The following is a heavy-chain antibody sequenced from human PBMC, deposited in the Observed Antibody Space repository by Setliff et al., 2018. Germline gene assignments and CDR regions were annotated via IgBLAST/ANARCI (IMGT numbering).Heavy chain of an antibody. J-gene: IGHJ4*01. CDR1: GDTLSVYY. CDR3: ARQAGLRGYYGSNSLYYFDF. CDR2: IYYTGDT. Sequence: KASETLSLTCTVSGDTLSVYYWGWIRQSPGKGLEWIGSIYYTGDTWYKQSLEGRVTISVDTSKNQFSLGLTSVTAADTAVYYCARQAGLRGYYGSNSLYYFDFWGRGTLVTVSS. V-gene: IGHV4-39*01. D-gene: IGHD3-10*01.